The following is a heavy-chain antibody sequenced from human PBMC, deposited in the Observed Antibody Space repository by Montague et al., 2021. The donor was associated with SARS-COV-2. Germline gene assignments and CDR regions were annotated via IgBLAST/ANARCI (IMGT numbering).Heavy chain of an antibody. CDR3: ARVARYCTNGVCQTYYYYGLDV. Sequence: SETLSLTCIVSGGSTNNYYWSWIRQSPGKGLEWIGYMYYSGSTNYNPSLKSRVTMSIDRSKNQFSLTLRSVTTADTAVYYCARVARYCTNGVCQTYYYYGLDVWGRGTTVTVSS. J-gene: IGHJ6*02. D-gene: IGHD2-8*01. CDR2: MYYSGST. CDR1: GGSTNNYY. V-gene: IGHV4-59*01.